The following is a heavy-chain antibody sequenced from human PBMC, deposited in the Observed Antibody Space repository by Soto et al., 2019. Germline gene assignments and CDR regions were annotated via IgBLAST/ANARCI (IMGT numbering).Heavy chain of an antibody. CDR3: ARGITLPTPLFDY. CDR2: INAGNGNT. V-gene: IGHV1-3*01. J-gene: IGHJ4*02. D-gene: IGHD1-20*01. CDR1: GDTFTSSA. Sequence: ASVKVSCKASGDTFTSSAMHWVRQAPGQRLEWMGWINAGNGNTKYSQKFQGRVTITRDTSASTAYMELSSLRSEDTAVYYCARGITLPTPLFDYWGQGALVTVSS.